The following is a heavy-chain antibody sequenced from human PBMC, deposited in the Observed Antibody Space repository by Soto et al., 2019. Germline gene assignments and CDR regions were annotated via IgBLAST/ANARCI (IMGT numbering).Heavy chain of an antibody. CDR2: ISGRGYSI. Sequence: GGSLRLSCAASGFIFSDYYMTWVRQAPGKGLEWVSYISGRGYSIYYADSVKGRFTVSRDNARNLLYLQMNSLRAEDTAVYYYARVGLFDFWGRGTLVTVSS. CDR1: GFIFSDYY. V-gene: IGHV3-11*01. J-gene: IGHJ5*01. CDR3: ARVGLFDF. D-gene: IGHD3-16*01.